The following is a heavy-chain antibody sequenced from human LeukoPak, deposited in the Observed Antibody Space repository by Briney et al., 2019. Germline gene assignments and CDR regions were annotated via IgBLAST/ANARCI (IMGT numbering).Heavy chain of an antibody. Sequence: ASVKVSCKASGYTFTSYYMHWVRQAPGQGLEWMGIINPSGGSTSYAQKFQGRVTMTRDTSTSTVYMELSSLRSEDTAVYYCARDQLYYYDSSGYYYNWFDPWAREPWSPSPQ. J-gene: IGHJ5*02. CDR2: INPSGGST. CDR1: GYTFTSYY. V-gene: IGHV1-46*01. CDR3: ARDQLYYYDSSGYYYNWFDP. D-gene: IGHD3-22*01.